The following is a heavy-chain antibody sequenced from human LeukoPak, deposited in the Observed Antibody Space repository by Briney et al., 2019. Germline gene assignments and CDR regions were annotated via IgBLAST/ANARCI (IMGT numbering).Heavy chain of an antibody. J-gene: IGHJ4*02. CDR3: ARGWLQSGFDY. CDR2: TYDKSNWYN. D-gene: IGHD5-24*01. CDR1: GASVSTNSGG. V-gene: IGHV6-1*01. Sequence: SQTLSLTCAISGASVSTNSGGWNWIRQSPSRGLEWLGRTYDKSNWYNDYAVSVKSRITINPDTSKNQFSLQLNSVTPEDTAVYYCARGWLQSGFDYWGQGTLVTVSS.